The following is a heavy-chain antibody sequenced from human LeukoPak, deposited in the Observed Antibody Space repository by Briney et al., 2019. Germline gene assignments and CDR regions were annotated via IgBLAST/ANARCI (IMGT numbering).Heavy chain of an antibody. CDR3: ARDPRRYGSGSYYMDV. D-gene: IGHD3-10*01. Sequence: GASVKVSCKASGYTFSSYGISWVRQAPGQGLEWMGWISPYNGNTNYAQMFQGRVTMTTDTSTSTAYMDLRSLRSDDTAVYFCARDPRRYGSGSYYMDVWGKGTTVTVSS. V-gene: IGHV1-18*01. J-gene: IGHJ6*03. CDR1: GYTFSSYG. CDR2: ISPYNGNT.